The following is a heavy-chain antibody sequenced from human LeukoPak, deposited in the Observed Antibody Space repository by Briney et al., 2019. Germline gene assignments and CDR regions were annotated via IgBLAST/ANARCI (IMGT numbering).Heavy chain of an antibody. CDR1: GYTLTELS. Sequence: ASVKVSCKVSGYTLTELSMHWVRQAPGKGLEWMGVFYPEDGETIYAQKFQGRVTMTEDTSTDTAYMELSSLRSEDTAVYYCATGNQTSGRYSYGMDVWGQGTTVTVSS. V-gene: IGHV1-24*01. D-gene: IGHD1-26*01. J-gene: IGHJ6*02. CDR3: ATGNQTSGRYSYGMDV. CDR2: FYPEDGET.